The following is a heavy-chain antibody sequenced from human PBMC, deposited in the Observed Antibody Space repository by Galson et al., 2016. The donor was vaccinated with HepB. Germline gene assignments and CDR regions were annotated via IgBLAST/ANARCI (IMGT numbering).Heavy chain of an antibody. CDR3: VKDFVAARPRFDY. V-gene: IGHV3-23*01. J-gene: IGHJ4*02. CDR2: ISAGSTNT. D-gene: IGHD6-6*01. CDR1: GFTFSTYA. Sequence: SLRLSCAASGFTFSTYAMSWVRQAPGKGLEWVSSISAGSTNTYYADSVKGRFTISRDNSKNTLDLQMNSLRGEDMAVYYCVKDFVAARPRFDYWGQGTLVAVSS.